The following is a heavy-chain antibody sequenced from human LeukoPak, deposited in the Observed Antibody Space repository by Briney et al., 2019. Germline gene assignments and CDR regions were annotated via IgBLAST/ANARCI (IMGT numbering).Heavy chain of an antibody. V-gene: IGHV4-39*07. CDR2: IFYSGTT. Sequence: SETLSLTCSVSRGAISSSNYYWGWIRQPPGKGLEWIGNIFYSGTTYYNPSLPSLKSRVTILVDTSKNQFSLKLSSVTAADTAVYYCARVYSNTWYVENWFDPWGQGTLVTVSS. J-gene: IGHJ5*02. D-gene: IGHD6-13*01. CDR1: RGAISSSNYY. CDR3: ARVYSNTWYVENWFDP.